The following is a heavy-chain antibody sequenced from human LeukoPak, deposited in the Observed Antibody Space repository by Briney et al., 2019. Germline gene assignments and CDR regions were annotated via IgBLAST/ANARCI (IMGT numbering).Heavy chain of an antibody. D-gene: IGHD2-15*01. CDR2: INPHNGDT. Sequence: ASVKVSCKTSGYTFSNFGINWVRQAPGQGLEWMGWINPHNGDTNYAQKFQGRVTMTRDTSITTAYMELSRLKSDDTAVYYCATVRDIVVGGGPYYFDYWGQGTLVTVSS. J-gene: IGHJ4*02. V-gene: IGHV1-2*02. CDR3: ATVRDIVVGGGPYYFDY. CDR1: GYTFSNFG.